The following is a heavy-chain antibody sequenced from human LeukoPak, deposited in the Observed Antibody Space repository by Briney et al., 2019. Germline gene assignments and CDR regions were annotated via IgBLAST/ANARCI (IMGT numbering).Heavy chain of an antibody. V-gene: IGHV3-7*01. CDR2: IKQDGSEK. D-gene: IGHD2-15*01. J-gene: IGHJ6*03. CDR3: AREGGTGSYYYYMDV. CDR1: GFTFSSYW. Sequence: GGSLRLSCAASGFTFSSYWMSWVRQAPGKGLEWVANIKQDGSEKYYVDSVKGRFTISRDNAKNSLYLQMNSLRAEDTAVYYCAREGGTGSYYYYMDVWGKGTTVTVSS.